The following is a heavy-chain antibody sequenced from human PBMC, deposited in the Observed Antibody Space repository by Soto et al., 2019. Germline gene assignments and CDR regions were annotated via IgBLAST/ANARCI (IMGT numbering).Heavy chain of an antibody. D-gene: IGHD3-22*01. Sequence: GGSLRLSCAASGFTVRSNYMSWVRQAPGKGLEWVSVFYSGDTTYYADSVKGRFTISRDNSKNTLYLQMNSLRADDTAVYYCARGPISYYDSHGHSYYFDYWGQGTLVTVSS. J-gene: IGHJ4*02. CDR2: FYSGDTT. CDR3: ARGPISYYDSHGHSYYFDY. CDR1: GFTVRSNY. V-gene: IGHV3-66*01.